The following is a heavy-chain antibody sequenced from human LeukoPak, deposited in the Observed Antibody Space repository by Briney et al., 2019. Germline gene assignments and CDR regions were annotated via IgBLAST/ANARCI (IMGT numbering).Heavy chain of an antibody. J-gene: IGHJ3*02. CDR1: GFTFSSYA. V-gene: IGHV3-23*01. CDR2: ISGSGGST. Sequence: GSLRLSCAASGFTFSSYAMSWVRQAPGKGLEWVSAISGSGGSTYYADSVKGRFTISRDNSKNTLYLQMNSLRAEDTAVYYCAKRWLGMAYSSGWYAVGAFDIWGQGTMVTVSS. D-gene: IGHD6-19*01. CDR3: AKRWLGMAYSSGWYAVGAFDI.